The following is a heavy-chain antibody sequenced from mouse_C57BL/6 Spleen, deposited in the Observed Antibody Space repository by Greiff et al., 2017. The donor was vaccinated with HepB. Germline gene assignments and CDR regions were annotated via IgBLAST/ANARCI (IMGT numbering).Heavy chain of an antibody. Sequence: EVKLQESGGGLVQPGGSLKLSCAASGFTFSDYYMYWVRQTPEKRLEWVAYISNGGGSTYYPDTVKGRFTISRDNAKNTLYLQMSRLKSEDTAMYYCARRLYWYFDVWGTGTTVTVSS. CDR3: ARRLYWYFDV. J-gene: IGHJ1*03. CDR1: GFTFSDYY. V-gene: IGHV5-12*01. CDR2: ISNGGGST.